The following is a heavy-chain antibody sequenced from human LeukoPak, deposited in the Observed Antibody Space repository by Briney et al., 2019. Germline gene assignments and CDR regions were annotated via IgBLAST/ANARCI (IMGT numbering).Heavy chain of an antibody. CDR3: ARDHWGGAPHVYYYYYMDV. CDR1: GFTFGDYA. V-gene: IGHV3-49*03. CDR2: IRSKHYGGAI. D-gene: IGHD3-16*01. Sequence: GRSLRLSCTASGFTFGDYAMSWFRQAPGKGLEWVGSIRSKHYGGAIEYAASVRGRFTISRDDSKSIAYLQMNSLKTEDTAVYYCARDHWGGAPHVYYYYYMDVGGRGTTATFS. J-gene: IGHJ6*03.